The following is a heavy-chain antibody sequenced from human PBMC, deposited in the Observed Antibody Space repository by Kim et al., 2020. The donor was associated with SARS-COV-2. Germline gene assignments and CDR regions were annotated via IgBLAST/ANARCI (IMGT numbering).Heavy chain of an antibody. J-gene: IGHJ4*02. CDR3: ARFVEQQLVYDY. V-gene: IGHV4-30-2*04. Sequence: YYNPSLKSRVTISVDTSKNQFSLKLSSVTAADTAVYYCARFVEQQLVYDYWGQGTLVTVSS. D-gene: IGHD6-13*01.